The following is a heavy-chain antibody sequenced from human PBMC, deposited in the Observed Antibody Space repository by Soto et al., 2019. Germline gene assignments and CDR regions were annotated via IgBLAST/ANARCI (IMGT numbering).Heavy chain of an antibody. CDR1: GFTFSSYA. CDR2: ISGSGGST. Sequence: EVQLLESGGGLVQPGGSLRLSCAASGFTFSSYAMSWVRQAPGKGLEWVSAISGSGGSTYYADSVKGRFTISRDNSKNTLYLQMNSLRAEDTAVYYCAKGPSRYYYGSGSYFDYWGQGTLVTVSS. J-gene: IGHJ4*02. CDR3: AKGPSRYYYGSGSYFDY. V-gene: IGHV3-23*01. D-gene: IGHD3-10*01.